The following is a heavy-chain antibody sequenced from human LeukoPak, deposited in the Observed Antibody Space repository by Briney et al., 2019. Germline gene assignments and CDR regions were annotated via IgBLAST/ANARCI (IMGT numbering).Heavy chain of an antibody. J-gene: IGHJ2*01. V-gene: IGHV3-21*04. Sequence: GGSLRLSCAASGFTFSSYSMNWVRQAPGKGLEWVSSISSSSSYIYYADSVKGRFTISRDNAKNSLYLQMNSLRAEDTAVYYCARDQEWLPQWYFDLWGRGTLVTVSS. CDR2: ISSSSSYI. CDR3: ARDQEWLPQWYFDL. CDR1: GFTFSSYS. D-gene: IGHD5-12*01.